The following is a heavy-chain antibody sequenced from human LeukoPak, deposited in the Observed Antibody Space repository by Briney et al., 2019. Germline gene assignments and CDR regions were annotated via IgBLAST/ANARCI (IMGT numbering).Heavy chain of an antibody. V-gene: IGHV3-43*02. D-gene: IGHD3-16*02. Sequence: PGGSLRLSCAASGFTFDDYAMHWVRQAPGKGLEWVSLISGDGGSTYYADSVKGRFTISRDNSKNSLYLQMNSLRTEDTALYYCAKVIYDYVWGSYRYPQRGYYYYGMDVWGQGTTVTVSS. CDR1: GFTFDDYA. CDR3: AKVIYDYVWGSYRYPQRGYYYYGMDV. CDR2: ISGDGGST. J-gene: IGHJ6*02.